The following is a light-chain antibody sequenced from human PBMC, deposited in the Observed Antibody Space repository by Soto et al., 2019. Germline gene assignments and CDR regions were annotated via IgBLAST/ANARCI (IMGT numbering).Light chain of an antibody. CDR2: ETS. J-gene: IGLJ1*01. Sequence: QYVLTQPASVSGSPGQSVTISCTGTSSDFGSYKFVSWYQHHPGKVPKVIIYETSKRPSGVSDRFSGSKSGNTASLTISGLQAEDEADYYCFSFTITNTHVFGSGTKLTVL. V-gene: IGLV2-23*01. CDR1: SSDFGSYKF. CDR3: FSFTITNTHV.